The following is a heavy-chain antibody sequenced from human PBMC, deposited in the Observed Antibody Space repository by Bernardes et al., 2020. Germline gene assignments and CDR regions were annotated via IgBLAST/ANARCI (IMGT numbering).Heavy chain of an antibody. CDR1: GFTVSSTY. D-gene: IGHD3-22*01. Sequence: GGSLRLACAAYGFTVSSTYMSWVRQAPGKGLGWVSVIYTGGGKYYADSVKGRFTISRDNSKNTLYLQMNSLRAEDTAVYYCARASSGDYPNRWGQGTLVNVSS. CDR3: ARASSGDYPNR. V-gene: IGHV3-53*01. J-gene: IGHJ4*02. CDR2: IYTGGGK.